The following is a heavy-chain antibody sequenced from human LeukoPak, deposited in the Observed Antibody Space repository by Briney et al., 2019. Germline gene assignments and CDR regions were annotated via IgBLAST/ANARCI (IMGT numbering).Heavy chain of an antibody. CDR1: GFTFSSYW. CDR2: IKQDGSEK. J-gene: IGHJ4*02. D-gene: IGHD2-2*01. Sequence: GGSLRLSCAASGFTFSSYWMSWVRQAPGKGLEWVANIKQDGSEKYYVDSVKGRFTISRDNAKNSLYLQMNSLRAEDTAVYYCAREVVAAAMGGYYFDYWGQGTLVTVSS. V-gene: IGHV3-7*03. CDR3: AREVVAAAMGGYYFDY.